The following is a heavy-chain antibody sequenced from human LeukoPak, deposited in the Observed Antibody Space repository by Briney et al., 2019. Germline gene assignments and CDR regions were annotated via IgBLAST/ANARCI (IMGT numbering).Heavy chain of an antibody. V-gene: IGHV4-39*01. D-gene: IGHD3-22*01. CDR1: GGSISSNSYY. CDR2: IYYSGST. Sequence: SETLSLTCAVSGGSISSNSYYWGWIRQPPGKGLEWIGSIYYSGSTYYNPSLKSRVTISVDTSKNQFSLKLSSVTAADTAVYYCARGAVITMIVVWLAFDIWGQGTMVTVSS. J-gene: IGHJ3*02. CDR3: ARGAVITMIVVWLAFDI.